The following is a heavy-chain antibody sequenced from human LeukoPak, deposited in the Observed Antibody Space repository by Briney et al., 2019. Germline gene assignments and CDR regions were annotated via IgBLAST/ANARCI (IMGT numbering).Heavy chain of an antibody. CDR1: GGTFSSYA. J-gene: IGHJ4*02. CDR3: ARNTYYYDSGGPNKEYYFDY. CDR2: IIPIFDTA. Sequence: SVKVSCKASGGTFSSYAISWVRQAPGQGLEWMGGIIPIFDTANYAQKFQGRVTITADKSTSTAYMELSSLRSEDTAVYYCARNTYYYDSGGPNKEYYFDYWGQGTLVTVSS. V-gene: IGHV1-69*06. D-gene: IGHD3-22*01.